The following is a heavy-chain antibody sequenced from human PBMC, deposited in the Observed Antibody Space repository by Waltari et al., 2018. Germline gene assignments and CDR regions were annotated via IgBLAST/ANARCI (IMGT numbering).Heavy chain of an antibody. CDR3: AKDSAYGGDDY. J-gene: IGHJ4*02. V-gene: IGHV3-23*01. D-gene: IGHD4-17*01. CDR1: GFTFSSYT. Sequence: EVQLLESGGGLVQPGGSLRLSCAASGFTFSSYTMNWVRQAPGKGREWVSAIHNGGDPTSYADSVKGRFTISRDNSKSTLFLQMNSLRAEDTAMYFCAKDSAYGGDDYWGQGTLVTVSS. CDR2: IHNGGDPT.